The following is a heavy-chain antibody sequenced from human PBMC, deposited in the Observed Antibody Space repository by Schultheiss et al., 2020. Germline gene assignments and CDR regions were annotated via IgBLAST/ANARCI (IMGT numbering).Heavy chain of an antibody. D-gene: IGHD2-15*01. CDR2: IIPIFGTA. Sequence: KISCKASGGTFSSYAISWVRQAPGQGLEWMGGIIPIFGTANYAQKFQGRVTITADESTSTAYMELSSLRSEDTAVYYCARGPTLKDCSGGSCYGRFDPWGQGTLVTGLL. V-gene: IGHV1-69*01. CDR3: ARGPTLKDCSGGSCYGRFDP. J-gene: IGHJ5*01. CDR1: GGTFSSYA.